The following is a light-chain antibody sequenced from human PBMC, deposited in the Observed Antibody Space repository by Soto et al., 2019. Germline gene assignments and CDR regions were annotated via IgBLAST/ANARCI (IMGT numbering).Light chain of an antibody. CDR2: GAS. Sequence: EIVITQAPVTQSVSPGEIATLSCMAIQFVSSNYLAWYQQKPGQAPRLLIYGASSRATGIPDRFSGSGSGTDFTLTIRRLEPEDFAVYYCQQYGSSYPWTFGQGTKVAIK. CDR3: QQYGSSYPWT. CDR1: QFVSSNY. V-gene: IGKV3-20*01. J-gene: IGKJ1*01.